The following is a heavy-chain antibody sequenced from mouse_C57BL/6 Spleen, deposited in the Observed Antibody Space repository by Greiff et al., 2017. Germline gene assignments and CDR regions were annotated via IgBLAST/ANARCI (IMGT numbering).Heavy chain of an antibody. D-gene: IGHD1-1*01. CDR1: GYSITSGYD. V-gene: IGHV3-1*01. CDR2: ISYSGST. J-gene: IGHJ3*01. Sequence: EVQLQESGPGMVKPSQSLSLSCTVTGYSITSGYDWHWIRHFPGNKLEWMGYISYSGSTNYNPSLKSRISITHDTSKNHFFLKLNSVTTEDTATYYCARESSDYYGSFADWGQGTLVTVSA. CDR3: ARESSDYYGSFAD.